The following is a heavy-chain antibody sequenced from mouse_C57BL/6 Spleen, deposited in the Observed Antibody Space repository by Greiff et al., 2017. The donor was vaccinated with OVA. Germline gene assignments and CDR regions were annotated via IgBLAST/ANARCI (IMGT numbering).Heavy chain of an antibody. Sequence: QVQLKESGPELVKPGASVKISCKASGYAFSSSWMNWVKQRPGKGLEWIGRIYPGDGDTNYNGKFKGKATLTADKSSSTAYMQLSSLTSEDSAVYFCARDTTVADWYFDVWGTGTTVTVSS. CDR3: ARDTTVADWYFDV. V-gene: IGHV1-82*01. CDR1: GYAFSSSW. J-gene: IGHJ1*03. D-gene: IGHD1-1*01. CDR2: IYPGDGDT.